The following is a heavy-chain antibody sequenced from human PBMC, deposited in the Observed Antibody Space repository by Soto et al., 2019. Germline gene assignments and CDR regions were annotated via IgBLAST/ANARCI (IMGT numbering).Heavy chain of an antibody. Sequence: ASVKVSCKASGYSFNGYYMHWVRQAPGQGPEWMGIINLGGGGTNYAQRFRDRVTMTRDTSTSTVFMELTSLRDDDTAVYYCAKNLPRYSSSWYYFDYWGQGTLVTVSS. J-gene: IGHJ4*02. CDR1: GYSFNGYY. V-gene: IGHV1-46*02. CDR2: INLGGGGT. CDR3: AKNLPRYSSSWYYFDY. D-gene: IGHD6-13*01.